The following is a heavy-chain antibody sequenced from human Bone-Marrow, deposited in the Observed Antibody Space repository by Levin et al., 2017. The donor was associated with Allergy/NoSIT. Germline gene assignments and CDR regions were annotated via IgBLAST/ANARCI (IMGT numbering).Heavy chain of an antibody. CDR1: GVSITSGNYY. J-gene: IGHJ6*03. Sequence: SETLSLTCTVSGVSITSGNYYWSWIRQPAGKGLEWIGHIYTSGNTNYNPSLKSRVTISVDTSKNQFSLKLRSVTAADTAVYYCARVLQSYYYYMDVWGKGTTVTVSS. CDR3: ARVLQSYYYYMDV. CDR2: IYTSGNT. D-gene: IGHD5-24*01. V-gene: IGHV4-61*09.